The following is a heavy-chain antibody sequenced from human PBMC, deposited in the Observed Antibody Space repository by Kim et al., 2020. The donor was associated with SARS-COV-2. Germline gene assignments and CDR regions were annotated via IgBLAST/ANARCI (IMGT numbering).Heavy chain of an antibody. D-gene: IGHD6-19*01. J-gene: IGHJ3*02. V-gene: IGHV3-30*06. CDR3: ASDHSSGWFPDAFDI. Sequence: SATARFTLSRDNSKNTLYLQMNSLRAEDTAVYYCASDHSSGWFPDAFDIWGQGTMVTVSS.